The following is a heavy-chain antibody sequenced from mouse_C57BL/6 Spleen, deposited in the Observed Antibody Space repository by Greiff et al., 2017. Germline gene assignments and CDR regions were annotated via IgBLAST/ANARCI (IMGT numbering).Heavy chain of an antibody. D-gene: IGHD2-5*01. J-gene: IGHJ4*01. CDR2: IYPADSDT. CDR3: AIYSNYAMDY. Sequence: QVQLQQPGAELVKPGASVKVSCKASGYTFTSYWMHWVKQRPGQGLEWIGRIYPADSDTNYNQKFKGKATFTVDKSSSTAYMQLSRLTSEDSAVYSCAIYSNYAMDYWGQGTSVTVSS. V-gene: IGHV1-74*01. CDR1: GYTFTSYW.